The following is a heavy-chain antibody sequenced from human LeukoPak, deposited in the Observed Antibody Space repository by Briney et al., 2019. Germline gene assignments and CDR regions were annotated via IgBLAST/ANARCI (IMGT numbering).Heavy chain of an antibody. Sequence: PSETLSLTCAVYGGSFTTYYGTWIRQPPGKGLEWIGEINLRGTTNYNPSLKSRVTISVDTSKNQFSLKLSSVTAADTAIYYCARAPLYHYDSSGYLFDYWGQGTLVTVSS. CDR1: GGSFTTYY. D-gene: IGHD3-22*01. V-gene: IGHV4-34*01. CDR2: INLRGTT. J-gene: IGHJ4*02. CDR3: ARAPLYHYDSSGYLFDY.